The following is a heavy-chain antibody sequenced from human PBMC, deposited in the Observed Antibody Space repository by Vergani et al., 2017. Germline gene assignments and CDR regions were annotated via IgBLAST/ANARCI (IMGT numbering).Heavy chain of an antibody. Sequence: QVQLQESGPGLVKPSETLSLTCAVYGGSFSGYYWSWIRQPPGKGLEWIGEINHSGSTNYNPSLKSRVTISVDTSKNQFSLKLSSVTAADTAVYYCARGPAGFDYWGQGTLVTVSS. CDR3: ARGPAGFDY. CDR2: INHSGST. J-gene: IGHJ4*02. CDR1: GGSFSGYY. V-gene: IGHV4-34*01. D-gene: IGHD6-13*01.